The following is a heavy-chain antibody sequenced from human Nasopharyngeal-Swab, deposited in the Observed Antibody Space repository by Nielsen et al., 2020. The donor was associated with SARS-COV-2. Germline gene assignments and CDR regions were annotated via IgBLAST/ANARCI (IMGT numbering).Heavy chain of an antibody. Sequence: ASVKVSCKVSGYTLTELSMHWVRQAPGKGLEWMGGFDPEDGETIYAQKFQGRVTMTEDTSTDTAYMELSSLRSEDTAVYYCASGGIAARGYYYYGMDVWGQGTTVTVS. CDR2: FDPEDGET. V-gene: IGHV1-24*01. J-gene: IGHJ6*02. CDR1: GYTLTELS. D-gene: IGHD6-6*01. CDR3: ASGGIAARGYYYYGMDV.